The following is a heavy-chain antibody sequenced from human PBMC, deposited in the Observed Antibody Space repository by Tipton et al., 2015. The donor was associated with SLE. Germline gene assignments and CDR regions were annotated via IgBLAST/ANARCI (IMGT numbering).Heavy chain of an antibody. J-gene: IGHJ6*03. CDR2: IYHSGST. Sequence: TLSLTCAVSGYSISSGYYWGWIRQPPGKGLEWIGSIYHSGSTNYNPSLKSRVTISVDTSKNQFSLKLSSVTAADTAVYYCAVILGYYMDVWGKGTTVTVSS. V-gene: IGHV4-38-2*01. CDR3: AVILGYYMDV. D-gene: IGHD2-21*01. CDR1: GYSISSGYY.